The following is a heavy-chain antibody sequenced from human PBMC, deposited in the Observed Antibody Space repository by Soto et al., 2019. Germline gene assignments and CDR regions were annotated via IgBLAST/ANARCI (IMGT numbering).Heavy chain of an antibody. CDR2: ISGRSGVP. Sequence: EGQLLQSGGDLVQPGGSLRLSCAGSGLTLRSYAMTWIRQTPEKGLEWVSTISGRSGVPSYADSVNGRFTVSRDNSKNTLYLQMNSLRLDDTAIYYCAKGGPFTGGFDPWGQGTLVTVAS. V-gene: IGHV3-23*01. J-gene: IGHJ5*02. CDR3: AKGGPFTGGFDP. CDR1: GLTLRSYA. D-gene: IGHD3-16*01.